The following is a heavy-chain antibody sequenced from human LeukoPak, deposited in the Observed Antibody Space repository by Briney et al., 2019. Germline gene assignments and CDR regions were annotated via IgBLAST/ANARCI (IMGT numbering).Heavy chain of an antibody. Sequence: KTSETLSLTCAVYGGSFSGYYWSWIRQPLGKGLEWIGEINHSGSTNYNPSLKSRVTISVDTSKNQFSLKLSSVTAADTAVYYCAREGPSPFDYWGQGTLVTVSS. J-gene: IGHJ4*02. CDR2: INHSGST. V-gene: IGHV4-34*01. CDR1: GGSFSGYY. CDR3: AREGPSPFDY.